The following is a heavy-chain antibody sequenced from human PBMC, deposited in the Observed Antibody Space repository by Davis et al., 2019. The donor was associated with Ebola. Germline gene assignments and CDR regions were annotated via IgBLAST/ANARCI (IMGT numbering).Heavy chain of an antibody. CDR3: ARVLAGVRRHYYYYYGMDV. Sequence: SVNVSCKASGRTFSSYAISWVRQSPGQGRAWMERIIPILGIANYVQKFQGRVTITADKSTSTAYMELRSLRSEETAMYYCARVLAGVRRHYYYYYGMDVWGQGTTVTVSS. CDR1: GRTFSSYA. CDR2: IIPILGIA. D-gene: IGHD3-10*01. V-gene: IGHV1-69*04. J-gene: IGHJ6*02.